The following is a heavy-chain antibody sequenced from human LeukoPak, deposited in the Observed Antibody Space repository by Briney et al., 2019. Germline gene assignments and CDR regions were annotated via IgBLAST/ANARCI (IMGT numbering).Heavy chain of an antibody. V-gene: IGHV1-2*02. CDR2: INPNNGGT. CDR1: GYPFGGYY. Sequence: WASVKVSCRASGYPFGGYYVHWVRQAPGQGLEWRGCINPNNGGTNYTQKFQGRVTMTSVTSISTAYMEMNRLRSDDTAVYFCARAGYDYGDSFDYWGQGTLVTVSS. CDR3: ARAGYDYGDSFDY. J-gene: IGHJ4*02. D-gene: IGHD4-17*01.